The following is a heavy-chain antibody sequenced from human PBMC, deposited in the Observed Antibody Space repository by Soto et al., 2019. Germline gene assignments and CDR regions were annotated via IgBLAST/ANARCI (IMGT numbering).Heavy chain of an antibody. V-gene: IGHV3-74*01. J-gene: IGHJ6*02. CDR2: INSDGSST. Sequence: GSLRLSCAASGFTFSGYWMHWVRQAPGTCLVWVSRINSDGSSTSYAYSVKGRFTISRDNAKHTLYLEINSLRAEDTAVYYCARTYCGGDCYSRLYYGRHXGGQATRVTVS. CDR3: ARTYCGGDCYSRLYYGRHX. CDR1: GFTFSGYW. D-gene: IGHD2-21*02.